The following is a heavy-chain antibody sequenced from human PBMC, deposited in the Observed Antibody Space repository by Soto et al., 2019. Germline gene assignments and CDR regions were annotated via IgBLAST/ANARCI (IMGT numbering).Heavy chain of an antibody. CDR1: AFIFSSYA. CDR2: ISLSGNYT. Sequence: EVQMLESGGGLVQPGGSLRLSCTGSAFIFSSYALSWVRQAPGKGLEWVSAISLSGNYTYYVDSLKGRFTISRDNSKNTLYLQMNSLRAEDTAVYYCAKSFAPGAKVSWFDPWGQGTLVTVSS. J-gene: IGHJ5*02. V-gene: IGHV3-23*01. D-gene: IGHD2-2*01. CDR3: AKSFAPGAKVSWFDP.